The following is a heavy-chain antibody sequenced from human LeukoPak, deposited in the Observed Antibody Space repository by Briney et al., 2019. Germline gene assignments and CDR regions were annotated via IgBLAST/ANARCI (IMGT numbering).Heavy chain of an antibody. V-gene: IGHV1-2*02. CDR2: INPNTGGT. CDR3: ARSNWNGWFDP. J-gene: IGHJ5*02. CDR1: GGTFSSYA. D-gene: IGHD1-20*01. Sequence: ASVKVSCKASGGTFSSYAISWVRQAPGQGLEWMGWINPNTGGTNYAQKFQGRVTMTRDTSISTTYMELSRLRSDDTAVYYCARSNWNGWFDPWGQGTLVTVSS.